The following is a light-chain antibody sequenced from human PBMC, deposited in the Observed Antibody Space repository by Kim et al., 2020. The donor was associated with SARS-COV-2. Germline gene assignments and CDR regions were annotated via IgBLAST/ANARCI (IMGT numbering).Light chain of an antibody. V-gene: IGLV3-1*01. J-gene: IGLJ2*01. Sequence: SVSPGQTAYITCSGDKLGDKYACWYQQKPGQSPVLVIYQHNKRPSGIPERFSGSNSGNTATLTISGTQAMDEADYYCQAWDSSTVVFGGGTQLTVL. CDR2: QHN. CDR1: KLGDKY. CDR3: QAWDSSTVV.